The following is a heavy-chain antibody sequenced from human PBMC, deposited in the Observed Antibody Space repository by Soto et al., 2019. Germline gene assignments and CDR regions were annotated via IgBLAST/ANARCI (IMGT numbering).Heavy chain of an antibody. V-gene: IGHV4-59*01. CDR3: ARVKDSSGYYGFDY. Sequence: SETLSLTCTVSGGSIRSYYWSWIRQPPGKGLEWIGYIYYSGSTNYNPSLKSRVTISVDTSKNQFSLKLSSVTAADTAVYYCARVKDSSGYYGFDYWGQGTLVTVS. D-gene: IGHD3-22*01. CDR1: GGSIRSYY. CDR2: IYYSGST. J-gene: IGHJ4*02.